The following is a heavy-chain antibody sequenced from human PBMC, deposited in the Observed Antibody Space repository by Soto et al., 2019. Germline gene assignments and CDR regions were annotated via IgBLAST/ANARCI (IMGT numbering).Heavy chain of an antibody. CDR1: GGSISRGGYY. J-gene: IGHJ5*02. V-gene: IGHV4-31*03. CDR3: ARESCDLLAGLTWFDT. Sequence: QVQLQESGPGLVKPSQTLSLSCTVSGGSISRGGYYWNWIRKHPGEGLGWMGYIYYSGSTFYNPSLTSRVTISVDTSTIQFSLRLGSVTDADTAVYYCARESCDLLAGLTWFDTWSQGTLV. CDR2: IYYSGST. D-gene: IGHD3-9*01.